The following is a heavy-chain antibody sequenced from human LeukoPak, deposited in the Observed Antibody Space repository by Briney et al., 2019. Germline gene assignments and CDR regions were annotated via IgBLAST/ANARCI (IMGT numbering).Heavy chain of an antibody. D-gene: IGHD2-2*02. CDR2: IYYSGPT. Sequence: SETLSLTCTVSGGSINSYYWSWIRQPPGKGLEWVGYIYYSGPTNYNPSLKSRVTISVDTSKNQFSLKLSSVTAADTAVYYCARQYLSYYFDYWGQGTLVTVSS. CDR1: GGSINSYY. V-gene: IGHV4-59*08. J-gene: IGHJ4*02. CDR3: ARQYLSYYFDY.